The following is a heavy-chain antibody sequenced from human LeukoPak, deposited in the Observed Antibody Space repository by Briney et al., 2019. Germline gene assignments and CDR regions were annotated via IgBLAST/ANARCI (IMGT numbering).Heavy chain of an antibody. CDR1: GGSFSGYY. CDR3: ARGPFYCTNGVCYGASPLYFDY. CDR2: INHSGST. Sequence: SETLSLTCAVYGGSFSGYYWSWIRQPPGKGLEWIGEINHSGSTNYNPSLKSRVTISVDTSKNQFSLKLSSVIAADTAVYYCARGPFYCTNGVCYGASPLYFDYWGQGTLVTVSS. V-gene: IGHV4-34*01. D-gene: IGHD2-8*01. J-gene: IGHJ4*02.